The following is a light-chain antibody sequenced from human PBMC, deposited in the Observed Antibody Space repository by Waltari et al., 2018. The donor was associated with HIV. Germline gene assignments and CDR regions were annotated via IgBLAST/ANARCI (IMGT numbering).Light chain of an antibody. CDR1: SSNIGRNT. J-gene: IGLJ3*02. CDR3: AAWDDSLNGWV. CDR2: SNN. V-gene: IGLV1-44*01. Sequence: QSVLTQPPSASGTPGQRVTISCSGSSSNIGRNTVRSYQQLPGTAPKLLIYSNNQRPSGVPDRFSASKSGTSASLAISGLQSEDEADYYCAAWDDSLNGWVFGGGTKLTVL.